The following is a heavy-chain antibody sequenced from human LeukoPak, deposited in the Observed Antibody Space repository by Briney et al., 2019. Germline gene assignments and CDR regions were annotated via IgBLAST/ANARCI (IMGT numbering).Heavy chain of an antibody. CDR1: GFTFSSYA. V-gene: IGHV3-23*01. CDR2: ISGSGGST. D-gene: IGHD3-9*01. J-gene: IGHJ4*02. CDR3: AKVRDDILTGYYDY. Sequence: GGSLRLSCAASGFTFSSYAMSWVRQAPGKGLEWVSAISGSGGSTYYADSVKGRFTISRDNSKNTLYLQMNSLRAEDTAVYYCAKVRDDILTGYYDYWGQGTLVTVS.